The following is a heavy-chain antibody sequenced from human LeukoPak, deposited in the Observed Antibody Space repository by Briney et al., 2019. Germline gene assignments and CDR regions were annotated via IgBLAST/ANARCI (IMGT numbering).Heavy chain of an antibody. CDR2: IYYSGST. CDR1: GGSISSSTYH. J-gene: IGHJ4*02. Sequence: SETLSLTCTVSGGSISSSTYHWGWLRQPPGRGLEWIGSIYYSGSTYYNPSLKSRVTRSVDTSKNQFSLKMSSVTAADTGVYYCAANYYGSGSYSYGFDYWGQGTLVTVSS. D-gene: IGHD3-10*01. V-gene: IGHV4-39*01. CDR3: AANYYGSGSYSYGFDY.